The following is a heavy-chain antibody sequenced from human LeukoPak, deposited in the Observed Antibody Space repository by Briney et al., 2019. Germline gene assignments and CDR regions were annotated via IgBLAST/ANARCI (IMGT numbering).Heavy chain of an antibody. CDR1: GYTFTGYY. J-gene: IGHJ6*02. D-gene: IGHD2-2*01. CDR2: INPNSGGT. Sequence: ASVKVSCKASGYTFTGYYMHWVRQAPGQGLEWMGWINPNSGGTNYAQKFQGRVTMTRDTSISTAYMELSRLRSDDTAVYYCASQDIVVVPAASYYYYGMDVWGQGTTVTVSS. CDR3: ASQDIVVVPAASYYYYGMDV. V-gene: IGHV1-2*02.